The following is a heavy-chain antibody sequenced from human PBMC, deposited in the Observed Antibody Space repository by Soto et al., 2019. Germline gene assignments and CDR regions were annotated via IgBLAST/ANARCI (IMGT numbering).Heavy chain of an antibody. D-gene: IGHD3-16*01. CDR1: GFNFSNYW. V-gene: IGHV3-7*01. Sequence: EVHLVESGGGLGQPGGSLRLSCAASGFNFSNYWLSWVRQAPGKGLEWVGHIKKDGSEKYYVGSVVGRFTISRDNAENSLYLQMNSLRAEDTAVYYCARLYLAPPFTSLDHWGQGTLVTVSS. CDR3: ARLYLAPPFTSLDH. CDR2: IKKDGSEK. J-gene: IGHJ4*02.